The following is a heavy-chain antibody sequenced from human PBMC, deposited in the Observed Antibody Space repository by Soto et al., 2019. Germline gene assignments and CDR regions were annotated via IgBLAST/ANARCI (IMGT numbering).Heavy chain of an antibody. Sequence: GGSLRLSCAASGFTFSNAWMSWVRQAPGKGLEWVGRIKSKTDGGTTDYAAPVKGRFTISRDDSKNTLYLQMNSLKTEDTAVYYCTTGVTEYYYDSSGYYYFDYWGQGTLVTVSS. CDR1: GFTFSNAW. D-gene: IGHD3-22*01. CDR3: TTGVTEYYYDSSGYYYFDY. J-gene: IGHJ4*02. CDR2: IKSKTDGGTT. V-gene: IGHV3-15*01.